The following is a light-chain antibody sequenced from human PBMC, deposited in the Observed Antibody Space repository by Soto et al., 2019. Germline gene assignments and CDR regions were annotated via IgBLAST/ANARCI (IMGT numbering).Light chain of an antibody. CDR3: LEHNSYPRALT. CDR2: AAS. CDR1: QGIRND. V-gene: IGKV1-17*01. J-gene: IGKJ4*01. Sequence: DIQMTQSPSSLSASVGDRVTITCRASQGIRNDLGWDQQKPGKAPKRLIYAASSLQSGGPSRFSGSGYGKEFSLTISSLQPEDFATYYGLEHNSYPRALTFGGGAKVEIK.